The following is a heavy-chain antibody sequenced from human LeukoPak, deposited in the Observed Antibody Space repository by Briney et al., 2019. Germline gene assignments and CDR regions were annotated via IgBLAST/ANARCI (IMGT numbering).Heavy chain of an antibody. CDR1: GFTFRNYA. CDR3: ASRPPSETYFGVFDY. CDR2: ISGNGGST. J-gene: IGHJ4*02. V-gene: IGHV3-23*01. Sequence: GGSLRLSCAASGFTFRNYAMTWVRQAPGKGLEWVSGISGNGGSTYYADSVKGRFTISRDNSKNTLYLQMNNLRAEDAALYYCASRPPSETYFGVFDYWGQGTLVTVSS. D-gene: IGHD1-26*01.